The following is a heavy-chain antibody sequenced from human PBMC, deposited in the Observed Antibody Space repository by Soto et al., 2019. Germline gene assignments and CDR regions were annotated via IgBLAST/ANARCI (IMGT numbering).Heavy chain of an antibody. CDR3: ARDGGDYYGSGSLPIYGMDV. V-gene: IGHV4-4*07. D-gene: IGHD3-10*01. Sequence: PSETLSLTCSVSGASISSDSWSWIRQPAGKGLEWIGRMFISGRTNYNSSLKSRVTMSLDASNNQFSLKLHSVTAADTAVYYCARDGGDYYGSGSLPIYGMDVWGQGTTVTVSS. J-gene: IGHJ6*02. CDR1: GASISSDS. CDR2: MFISGRT.